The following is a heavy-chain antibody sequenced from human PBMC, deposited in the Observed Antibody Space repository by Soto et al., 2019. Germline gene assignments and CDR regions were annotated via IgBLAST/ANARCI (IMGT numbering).Heavy chain of an antibody. J-gene: IGHJ6*03. V-gene: IGHV3-23*01. Sequence: GGSLRLSCAASGFTFSSYAMSWVRQAPGKGLEWVSAISGSGGSTYYADSVKGRFTISRDNSKNTLYLQMNSLRAEDTAVYYCAKTVYYYGSGSYYMPQYYYYYMDVWGKGTTVTVSS. D-gene: IGHD3-10*01. CDR2: ISGSGGST. CDR3: AKTVYYYGSGSYYMPQYYYYYMDV. CDR1: GFTFSSYA.